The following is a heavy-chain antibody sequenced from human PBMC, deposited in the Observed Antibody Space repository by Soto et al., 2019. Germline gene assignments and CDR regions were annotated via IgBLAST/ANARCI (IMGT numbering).Heavy chain of an antibody. J-gene: IGHJ6*02. Sequence: GASVKVSCKASGYTITSYGISCVRQAPGQGLEWMGWISAYNGNTNYAQKLQGRVTMTTDTSTSTAYMELRSLRSDDTAVYYCARVGYYYDSSGYYYYYYGMDVWGQGTTVTVSS. D-gene: IGHD3-22*01. CDR2: ISAYNGNT. CDR1: GYTITSYG. CDR3: ARVGYYYDSSGYYYYYYGMDV. V-gene: IGHV1-18*01.